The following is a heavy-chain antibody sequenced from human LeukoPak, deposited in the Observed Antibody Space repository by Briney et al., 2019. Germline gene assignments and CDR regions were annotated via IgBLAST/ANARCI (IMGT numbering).Heavy chain of an antibody. J-gene: IGHJ4*02. D-gene: IGHD3-3*01. V-gene: IGHV3-30*02. CDR3: AKDRGVVIPPXDY. CDR2: IRYDGSNK. Sequence: GGSLRLSCAASGFTFSSYGMHWVRQAPGKGPEWVAFIRYDGSNKYYADSVKGRFTISRDNSKNTLYLQMNSLRAEDTAVYYCAKDRGVVIPPXDYXGQGXXVTVX. CDR1: GFTFSSYG.